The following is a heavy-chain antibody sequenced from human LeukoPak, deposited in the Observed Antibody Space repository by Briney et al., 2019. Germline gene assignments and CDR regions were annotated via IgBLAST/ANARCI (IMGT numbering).Heavy chain of an antibody. V-gene: IGHV3-74*01. CDR1: GFTFNSHY. Sequence: GGSLRLSCAFSGFTFNSHYVHWVRQAPGQGLLWVSRTTDDATTTYADSVRGRFTISGDIAKKTLYLQMNSLRAEDTAVYYCARGHLYSFDHWGQGALVTVSS. J-gene: IGHJ4*02. CDR3: ARGHLYSFDH. CDR2: TTDDATTT. D-gene: IGHD4-11*01.